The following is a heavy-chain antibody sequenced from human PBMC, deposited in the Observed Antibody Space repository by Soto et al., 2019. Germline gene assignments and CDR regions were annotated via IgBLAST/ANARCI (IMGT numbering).Heavy chain of an antibody. CDR2: IIPIFGTA. D-gene: IGHD1-26*01. CDR1: GGTFSSYA. CDR3: ARDLGGSYSYYFDY. J-gene: IGHJ4*02. Sequence: ASVKVSCKASGGTFSSYAISWVRQAPGQGLEWMGGIIPIFGTANYAQKFQGRVTITADESTSTAYMELSSLRSGDTAVYYCARDLGGSYSYYFDYWGQGTLVTVSS. V-gene: IGHV1-69*13.